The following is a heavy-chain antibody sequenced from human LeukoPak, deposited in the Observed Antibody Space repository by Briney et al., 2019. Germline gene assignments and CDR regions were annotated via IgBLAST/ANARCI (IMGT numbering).Heavy chain of an antibody. V-gene: IGHV7-4-1*02. D-gene: IGHD6-13*01. Sequence: ASVKVSCKASGYTFTTYALNWVRQAPGQGLEGMGWINTNTGNPTYAQGFTGRFVFSLDTSVSTAYLQISSLKAEDTAVYYCARVGPPTPTIATAGTGYFQHWGQGTLVTVSS. CDR3: ARVGPPTPTIATAGTGYFQH. CDR1: GYTFTTYA. J-gene: IGHJ1*01. CDR2: INTNTGNP.